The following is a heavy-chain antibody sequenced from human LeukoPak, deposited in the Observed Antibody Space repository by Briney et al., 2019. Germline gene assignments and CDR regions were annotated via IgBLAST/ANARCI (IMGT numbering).Heavy chain of an antibody. J-gene: IGHJ4*02. CDR3: ARDRGIAAAGSLGDY. D-gene: IGHD6-13*01. CDR1: GFTFSSYW. CDR2: IKQDGSEK. V-gene: IGHV3-7*01. Sequence: GGSLRLSCAASGFTFSSYWMSWVRQAPGKGLEWVANIKQDGSEKYYVDSVKGRLTISRDNAKNSLYLQMNSLRAEDTAVYYCARDRGIAAAGSLGDYWGQGTLVTVSS.